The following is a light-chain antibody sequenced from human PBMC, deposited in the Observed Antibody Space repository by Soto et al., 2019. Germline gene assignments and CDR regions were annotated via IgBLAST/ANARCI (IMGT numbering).Light chain of an antibody. CDR3: SSYTSSSTYD. J-gene: IGLJ1*01. Sequence: QSALTQPASVSGSPGQSITISCTGTSSDVGGYNFVSWYQQHPGKAPKLMIYDVSNRPSGVSNRFSGSKSGNTASLTISWLPAADEAHYYCSSYTSSSTYDFGTGTKLTVL. CDR1: SSDVGGYNF. V-gene: IGLV2-14*01. CDR2: DVS.